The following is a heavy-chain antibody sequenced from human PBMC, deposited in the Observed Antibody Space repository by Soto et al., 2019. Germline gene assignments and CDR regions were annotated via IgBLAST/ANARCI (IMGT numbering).Heavy chain of an antibody. CDR2: ISRESSYI. CDR1: RFTFSDYT. V-gene: IGHV3-21*01. CDR3: AVGAADLTYPYGMDV. D-gene: IGHD1-26*01. J-gene: IGHJ6*02. Sequence: GGSLRLSCTASRFTFSDYTMQWVRQAPGKGLEWVSSISRESSYIYYVDSVKGRFTISRDNAKNSVILQMAGLRVDDTGVYFCAVGAADLTYPYGMDVWGRGTTVTVSS.